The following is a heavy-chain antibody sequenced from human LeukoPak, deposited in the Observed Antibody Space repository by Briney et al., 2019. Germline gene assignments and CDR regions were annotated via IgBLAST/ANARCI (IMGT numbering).Heavy chain of an antibody. D-gene: IGHD2-2*02. CDR1: GGSISSSIYY. Sequence: PSETLSLTCTVSGGSISSSIYYWGWIRQPPGEGLEWIGSLYFSGSTYYNPSLKSRVTISVDTSKNQFSLKLSSVTAADTAVYYCARADIVVVPAAIRGAAFDYWGQGTLVTVSS. V-gene: IGHV4-39*07. J-gene: IGHJ4*02. CDR3: ARADIVVVPAAIRGAAFDY. CDR2: LYFSGST.